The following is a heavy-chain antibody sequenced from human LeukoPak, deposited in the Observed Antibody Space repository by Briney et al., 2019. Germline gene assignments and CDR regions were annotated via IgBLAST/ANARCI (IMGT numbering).Heavy chain of an antibody. V-gene: IGHV3-23*01. Sequence: GGTLRLSCAASGFTFSSYGMSWVRQAPGQGLEWVSAISGSGGSTYYADSVKGRFTISRDNSKTTLYLQMNSLRAEDTAVYYCAKGAAAAGTVPFFDYWGQGTLVSVS. J-gene: IGHJ4*02. CDR2: ISGSGGST. CDR3: AKGAAAAGTVPFFDY. D-gene: IGHD6-13*01. CDR1: GFTFSSYG.